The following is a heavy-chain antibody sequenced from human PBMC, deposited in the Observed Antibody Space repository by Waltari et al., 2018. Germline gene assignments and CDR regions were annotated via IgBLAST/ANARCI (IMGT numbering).Heavy chain of an antibody. J-gene: IGHJ4*02. Sequence: EVQLVESGGALVQPGGYLNLSCAASGIIFSDYARHWVRQASGKGPEWVGRIRSRTKGDATAYAEAVQGRFTISRDDSKNTAYLEMNSLKTDDTAVYYCIRPFEMGIDWGQGTLVTVSS. CDR2: IRSRTKGDAT. CDR3: IRPFEMGID. CDR1: GIIFSDYA. V-gene: IGHV3-73*01. D-gene: IGHD7-27*01.